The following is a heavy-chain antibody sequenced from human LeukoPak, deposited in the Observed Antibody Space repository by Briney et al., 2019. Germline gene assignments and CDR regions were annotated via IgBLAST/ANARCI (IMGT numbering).Heavy chain of an antibody. CDR3: AKDVRGYSYGRDY. CDR1: GFTFSSYS. J-gene: IGHJ4*02. Sequence: GGSLRLSCAASGFTFSSYSMNWVRQAPGKGLEWVAVISYDGSNEYYADSVKGRFTISRDNSKNTLYLQMNSLRAEDTAVYYCAKDVRGYSYGRDYWGQGTLVTVSS. CDR2: ISYDGSNE. V-gene: IGHV3-30*18. D-gene: IGHD5-18*01.